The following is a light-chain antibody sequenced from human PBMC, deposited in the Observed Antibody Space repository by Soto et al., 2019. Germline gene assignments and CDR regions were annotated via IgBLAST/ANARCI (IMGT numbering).Light chain of an antibody. Sequence: EIVLTQSPGTLSLSPGERATLSCRASQSVSSSYLAWYQQKPGQAPRLLIYGASSRATGIPDRFSGSGSGKDFTLTISRLEPKDFAVYYCKQYDTRPGTFGQGTKVDIK. J-gene: IGKJ1*01. CDR1: QSVSSSY. CDR3: KQYDTRPGT. V-gene: IGKV3-20*01. CDR2: GAS.